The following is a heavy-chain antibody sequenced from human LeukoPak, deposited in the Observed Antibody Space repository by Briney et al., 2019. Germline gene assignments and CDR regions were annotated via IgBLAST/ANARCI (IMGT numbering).Heavy chain of an antibody. CDR1: GYSISSGHY. CDR2: IYHSGST. V-gene: IGHV4-38-2*02. CDR3: ARVPPYDFWSNPYAFDI. J-gene: IGHJ3*02. D-gene: IGHD3-3*01. Sequence: SETLSLTCTVSGYSISSGHYWGWIRQPPGKGLEWIGSIYHSGSTYYNTSLKSRVTISVDTSKNLFSLKLSSVTAADTAVYYCARVPPYDFWSNPYAFDIWGQGTMVTVSS.